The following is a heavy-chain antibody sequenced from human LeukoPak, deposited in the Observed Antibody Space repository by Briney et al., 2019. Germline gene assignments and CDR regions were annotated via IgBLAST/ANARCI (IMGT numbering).Heavy chain of an antibody. J-gene: IGHJ4*02. V-gene: IGHV3-33*08. CDR1: GXTISSNY. CDR3: ARGLYTNGWYYFDY. Sequence: GGSLRLSCAASGXTISSNYMSWVRQAPGKGLEWVAFLSYDGTNKFYADSVKGRFTISGDNSKNTLYLQMNTLRAEDTAVYYCARGLYTNGWYYFDYWGQGTLVTVSS. CDR2: LSYDGTNK. D-gene: IGHD3-16*01.